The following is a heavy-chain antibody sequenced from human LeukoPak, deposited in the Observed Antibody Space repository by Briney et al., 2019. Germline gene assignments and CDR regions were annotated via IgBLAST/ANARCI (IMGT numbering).Heavy chain of an antibody. CDR1: GFTFSNAW. CDR3: TTDLFLLGAFDI. D-gene: IGHD1-26*01. J-gene: IGHJ3*02. Sequence: GGSLRPSCAASGFTFSNAWMSWVRQAPGKGLEWVGRIKSKTDGGTTDYAAPVKGRFTISRDDSKNTLYLQMNSLKTENTAVYYCTTDLFLLGAFDIWGQGTMVTVSS. V-gene: IGHV3-15*01. CDR2: IKSKTDGGTT.